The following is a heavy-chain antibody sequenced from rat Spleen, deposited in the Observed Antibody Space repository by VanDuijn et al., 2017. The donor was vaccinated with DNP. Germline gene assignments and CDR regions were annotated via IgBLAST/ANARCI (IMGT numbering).Heavy chain of an antibody. J-gene: IGHJ1*01. Sequence: EVQLVESGGGLVQPGWSLKLSCAASGFTFSNYGMAWVRQAPTKGLEWVSSISTSGEYTHYRDSVKGRFTISRDNAKNTLYLQMNSLKSEDTATYYCARGSTSIYWYFDFWGPGTMVTVSS. V-gene: IGHV5S13*01. CDR2: ISTSGEYT. D-gene: IGHD3-1*01. CDR1: GFTFSNYG. CDR3: ARGSTSIYWYFDF.